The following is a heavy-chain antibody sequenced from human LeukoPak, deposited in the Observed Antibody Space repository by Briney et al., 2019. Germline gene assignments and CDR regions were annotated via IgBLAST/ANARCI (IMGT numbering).Heavy chain of an antibody. CDR1: RCSTTSYN. J-gene: IGHJ5*02. Sequence: PSETLSLISTVSRCSTTSYNWNCIWQPAGKGLEWIGRISSSGRTNYSPSLKSRVTISLDKSKNQFSLYLIFSTAADTAVYYSARGWENFNPDSSVDPWGQGTLVTVSS. CDR2: ISSSGRT. D-gene: IGHD3-22*01. CDR3: ARGWENFNPDSSVDP. V-gene: IGHV4-4*07.